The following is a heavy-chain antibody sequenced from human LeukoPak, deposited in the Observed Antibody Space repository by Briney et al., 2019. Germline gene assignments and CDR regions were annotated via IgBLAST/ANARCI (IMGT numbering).Heavy chain of an antibody. J-gene: IGHJ4*02. Sequence: PGGSLRLSCAASGFTFSSYSMNWVRQAPGKGLEWVSSISSSSSYIYYADSVKGRFTISRDNAKNSLYLQMNSLRSEDTAVYYCARGEYSSSSFDYWGQGTLVTVSS. CDR2: ISSSSSYI. D-gene: IGHD6-6*01. V-gene: IGHV3-21*04. CDR3: ARGEYSSSSFDY. CDR1: GFTFSSYS.